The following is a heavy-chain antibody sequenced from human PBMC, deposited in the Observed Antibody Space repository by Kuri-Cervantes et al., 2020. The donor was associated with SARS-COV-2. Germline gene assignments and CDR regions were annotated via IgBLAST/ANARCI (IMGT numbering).Heavy chain of an antibody. Sequence: GESLKISCAASGFTFSSYSMNWVRQAPGKGLEWVAFIRYDGSNKYYADSVKGRFTISRDNSKNTLYLQMNSLRAEDTAVYYCANGLIWGLDYWGQGTLVTVSS. CDR3: ANGLIWGLDY. CDR1: GFTFSSYS. D-gene: IGHD7-27*01. CDR2: IRYDGSNK. J-gene: IGHJ4*02. V-gene: IGHV3-30*02.